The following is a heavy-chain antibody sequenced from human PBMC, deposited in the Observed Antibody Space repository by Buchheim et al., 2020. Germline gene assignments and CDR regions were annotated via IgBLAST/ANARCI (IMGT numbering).Heavy chain of an antibody. CDR1: GFSFSSYG. D-gene: IGHD4-23*01. CDR2: ISYDGSNK. V-gene: IGHV3-30*18. Sequence: QVQLVESGGGVVQPGRSLRLSCAASGFSFSSYGMHWVRQAPGKGLEWVAVISYDGSNKYYGDSVKGRFTISRDNSKNTLYLQLNSLRAEDTAVYYCAKDANYGGNSYYFDYWGQGTL. CDR3: AKDANYGGNSYYFDY. J-gene: IGHJ4*02.